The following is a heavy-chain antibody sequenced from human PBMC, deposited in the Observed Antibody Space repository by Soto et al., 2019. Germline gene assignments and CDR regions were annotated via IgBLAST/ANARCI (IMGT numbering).Heavy chain of an antibody. D-gene: IGHD6-19*01. CDR2: IKQDGREK. V-gene: IGHV3-7*01. J-gene: IGHJ4*02. CDR3: TKVVGLAGQD. CDR1: GLTFSNYW. Sequence: EVQLEESGGTLVQPGGSLRLSCAASGLTFSNYWMSWVRQAPGKGLEWVANIKQDGREKYYVDSVRGRFTISRDHAKNSLYLQMSSLRAEDTAVYYCTKVVGLAGQDWGQGTLVTVSS.